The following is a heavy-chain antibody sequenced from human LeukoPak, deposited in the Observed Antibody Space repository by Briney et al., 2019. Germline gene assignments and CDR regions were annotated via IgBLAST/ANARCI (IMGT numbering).Heavy chain of an antibody. V-gene: IGHV3-53*01. CDR1: GFTVSSNY. Sequence: GGSLRLSCAASGFTVSSNYMSWVRQAPGKGLEWVSVIYSGGSTYYAASVKGRFTISRDNSKNTLYLQMSSLRAEDTAVYYWARGTRIAAAVIDYWGQGTLVTDSS. J-gene: IGHJ4*02. CDR2: IYSGGST. D-gene: IGHD6-13*01. CDR3: ARGTRIAAAVIDY.